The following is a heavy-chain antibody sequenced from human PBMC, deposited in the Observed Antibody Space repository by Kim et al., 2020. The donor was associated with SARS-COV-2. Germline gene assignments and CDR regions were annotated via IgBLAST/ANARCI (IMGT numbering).Heavy chain of an antibody. CDR1: GFTFRDHA. V-gene: IGHV3-49*04. J-gene: IGHJ4*02. D-gene: IGHD3-22*01. Sequence: GGSLRLSCTASGFTFRDHAMSWVRQAPGKGLEWVGFIRGRAYDATTEYAASVKGRFTISRDDSKGIAYLQMNSLKTEDTAVYYCSSPQNYYDSSGFCFYWGQGTPVTVSS. CDR3: SSPQNYYDSSGFCFY. CDR2: IRGRAYDATT.